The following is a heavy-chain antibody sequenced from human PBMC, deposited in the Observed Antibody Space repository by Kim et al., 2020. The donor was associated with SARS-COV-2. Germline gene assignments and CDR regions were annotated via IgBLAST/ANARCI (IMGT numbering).Heavy chain of an antibody. CDR3: ARGGVSDFSPVDY. D-gene: IGHD3-3*01. CDR1: GFTFSSYW. V-gene: IGHV3-7*01. Sequence: GGSLRLSCAASGFTFSSYWMSWVRQAPGKGLEWVANIKQDGSEKYYVDSVKGRFTISRDNAKNSLYLQMNSLRAEDTAVYYCARGGVSDFSPVDYWGQGTLVTVSS. J-gene: IGHJ4*02. CDR2: IKQDGSEK.